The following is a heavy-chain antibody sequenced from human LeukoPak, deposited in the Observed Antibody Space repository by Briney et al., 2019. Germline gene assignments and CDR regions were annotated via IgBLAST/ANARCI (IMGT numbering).Heavy chain of an antibody. V-gene: IGHV3-7*01. Sequence: GGSLRLSCAASEFTFSSYWMSWVRQAPGKGLEWVADIKQDGSEKYYVDSVRGRFTISRDNAKNSLYLQMNSLRAEDTAVYYCDLWGRGTLVTVSS. CDR2: IKQDGSEK. CDR3: DL. J-gene: IGHJ2*01. CDR1: EFTFSSYW.